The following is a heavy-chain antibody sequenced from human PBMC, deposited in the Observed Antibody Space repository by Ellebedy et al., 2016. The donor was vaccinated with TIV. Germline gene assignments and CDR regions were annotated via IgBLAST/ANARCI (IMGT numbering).Heavy chain of an antibody. J-gene: IGHJ6*02. CDR2: INPSGGST. Sequence: AASVKVSCKASGYTFTSYYMHWVRQAPGQGLEWMGIINPSGGSTSYAQKLQGRVTMTRETSTSTVYMELSSLRSEDTAVYYCARDPGTKDYYYYGMDVWGQGTTVTVSS. D-gene: IGHD1-7*01. CDR3: ARDPGTKDYYYYGMDV. CDR1: GYTFTSYY. V-gene: IGHV1-46*04.